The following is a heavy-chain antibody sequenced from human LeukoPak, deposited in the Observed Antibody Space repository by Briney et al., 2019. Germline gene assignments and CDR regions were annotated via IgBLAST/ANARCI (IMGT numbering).Heavy chain of an antibody. D-gene: IGHD3-22*01. Sequence: SETLSLTCAVYGGSFSGYYWSWIRQPPGKGLEWIGEINHSGSTNYNPSLKSRVIISVDTSKNQFSLKLSSVTAADTAVYYCARGPITMIVAFWGQGTLVTVSS. CDR3: ARGPITMIVAF. CDR2: INHSGST. V-gene: IGHV4-34*01. CDR1: GGSFSGYY. J-gene: IGHJ4*02.